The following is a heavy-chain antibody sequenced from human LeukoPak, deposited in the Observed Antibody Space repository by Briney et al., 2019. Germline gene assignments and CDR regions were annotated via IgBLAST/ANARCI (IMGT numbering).Heavy chain of an antibody. CDR3: ARHFSRYYYYMDV. CDR2: LYYSGNT. Sequence: SETLSLTCSVSGGSISSSLYYWGWIRQPPGKGLEWIGSLYYSGNTYYNPSLQSRVTISVDTFKKQFSLKLSSVTAADTAVYYCARHFSRYYYYMDVWGKGTTVTVSS. D-gene: IGHD3-3*01. CDR1: GGSISSSLYY. J-gene: IGHJ6*03. V-gene: IGHV4-39*01.